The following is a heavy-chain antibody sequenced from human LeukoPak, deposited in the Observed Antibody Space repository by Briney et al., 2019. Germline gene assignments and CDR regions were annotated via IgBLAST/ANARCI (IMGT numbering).Heavy chain of an antibody. V-gene: IGHV3-21*01. D-gene: IGHD4-11*01. CDR3: ARDSLFTVTSY. J-gene: IGHJ4*02. Sequence: GGSLRLSCAAFGFTFSSYSMNWVRQAPGKGLEWVSSISSSSSYIYYADSVKGRFTISRDNAKNSLYLQMNSLRAEDTAVYYCARDSLFTVTSYWGQGTLVTVSS. CDR1: GFTFSSYS. CDR2: ISSSSSYI.